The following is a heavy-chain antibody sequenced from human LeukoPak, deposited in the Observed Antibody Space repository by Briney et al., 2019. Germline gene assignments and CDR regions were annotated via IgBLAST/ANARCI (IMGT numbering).Heavy chain of an antibody. D-gene: IGHD3-10*01. CDR3: ARKIGDSGSYPD. CDR1: GYSFTTND. CDR2: INPNSGNA. Sequence: ASVKVSCKASGYSFTTNDINWVRQATGQGLEWLGWINPNSGNAGYAQKFRGRVSMTRDTSISTVYLELSSLKFEDTAVYYCARKIGDSGSYPDWGQGTLVTVSS. V-gene: IGHV1-8*01. J-gene: IGHJ4*02.